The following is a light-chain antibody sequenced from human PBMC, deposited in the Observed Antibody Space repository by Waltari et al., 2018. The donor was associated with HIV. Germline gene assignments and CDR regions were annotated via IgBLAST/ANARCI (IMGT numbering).Light chain of an antibody. CDR3: QQSYGAPLT. CDR1: QKINRN. Sequence: IQMTQSPSALSASVGDTVTITCRASQKINRNSKWYQKKVGEPPKLLVYGGSSLQRGVPARCRGSGSGSEYILTISSLQSDDFASYFCQQSYGAPLTFGPGSTL. CDR2: GGS. J-gene: IGKJ3*01. V-gene: IGKV1-39*01.